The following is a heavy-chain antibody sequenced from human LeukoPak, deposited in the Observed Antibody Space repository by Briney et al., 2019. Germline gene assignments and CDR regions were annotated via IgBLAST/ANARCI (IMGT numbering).Heavy chain of an antibody. V-gene: IGHV1-46*01. J-gene: IGHJ4*02. CDR1: GYTFTSNY. CDR3: ARDRDSSGWPAFDY. CDR2: IYPRDGST. D-gene: IGHD6-19*01. Sequence: ASVTVSCKASGYTFTSNYIHWVRQAPGQGLEWMGMIYPRDGSTSYAQKFQGRVTMTRDTSTSTVYMELSSLRSEDTAVYYCARDRDSSGWPAFDYWGQGTLVTVSS.